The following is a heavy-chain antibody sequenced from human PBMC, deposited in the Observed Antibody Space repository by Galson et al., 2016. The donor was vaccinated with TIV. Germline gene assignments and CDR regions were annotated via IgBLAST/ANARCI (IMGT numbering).Heavy chain of an antibody. J-gene: IGHJ3*01. CDR3: ARVRSCGGDCYIFDL. Sequence: SVKVSCKASGYTFINYYLHWVRQAPGQGLEWMGIINPSGGSIVYAQKFRGRVTMTRDTSTSTVYMELSSLRSEDTALYYCARVRSCGGDCYIFDLWDQGTMVTVSS. CDR2: INPSGGSI. D-gene: IGHD2-21*01. V-gene: IGHV1-46*01. CDR1: GYTFINYY.